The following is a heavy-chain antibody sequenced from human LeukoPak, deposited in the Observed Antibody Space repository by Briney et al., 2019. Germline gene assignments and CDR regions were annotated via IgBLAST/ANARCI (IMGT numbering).Heavy chain of an antibody. D-gene: IGHD4-23*01. CDR3: ARGPQDFCGNSDYHDAFDI. J-gene: IGHJ3*02. Sequence: SETLSLTCTVSGGSISGYYWSWIRQPTGKGLEWIGHIYTSGSTNYNPSLKSRVTMSVDTSKNQFSLKLSSVTAADTAVYYCARGPQDFCGNSDYHDAFDIWGQGTMVTVSS. CDR2: IYTSGST. V-gene: IGHV4-4*07. CDR1: GGSISGYY.